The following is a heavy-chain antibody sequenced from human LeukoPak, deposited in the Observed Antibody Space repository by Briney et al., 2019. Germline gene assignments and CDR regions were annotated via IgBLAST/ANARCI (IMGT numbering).Heavy chain of an antibody. Sequence: ASVKVSCKVSGYTLTELSMHWVRQAPGKGLEWMGGFDPEDGETIYAQKFQGRVTMTEDTSTDTAYMELSSLRSEDTAVYYCATDLGCSSTSCYSLYVGFDPWGQGTLVTVSS. CDR1: GYTLTELS. J-gene: IGHJ5*02. CDR3: ATDLGCSSTSCYSLYVGFDP. CDR2: FDPEDGET. D-gene: IGHD2-2*01. V-gene: IGHV1-24*01.